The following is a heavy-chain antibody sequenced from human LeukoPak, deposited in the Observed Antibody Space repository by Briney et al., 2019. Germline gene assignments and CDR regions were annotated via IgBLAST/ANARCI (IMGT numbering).Heavy chain of an antibody. D-gene: IGHD2-15*01. J-gene: IGHJ6*03. V-gene: IGHV4-4*07. Sequence: SETLSLTCTVSGGSISSYYWSWIRQPAGKGLEWIGRIYTSGSTNYNPSLKSRVTMSVDTSKNPFSLKQTSVTAADTAVYYCARVYCSGGSCSAPRAYYYYMDVWGKGTTVTVSS. CDR2: IYTSGST. CDR1: GGSISSYY. CDR3: ARVYCSGGSCSAPRAYYYYMDV.